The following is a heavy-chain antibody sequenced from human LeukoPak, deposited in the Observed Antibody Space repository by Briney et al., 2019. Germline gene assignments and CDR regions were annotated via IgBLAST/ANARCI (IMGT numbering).Heavy chain of an antibody. V-gene: IGHV4-59*01. CDR1: GGCISSYY. Sequence: SETLSLTCTVSGGCISSYYWSWIRQPPGKGLEWIGYIYYSGSTNYNPSLKSRVTISVDTSKNQFSLKLSSVTAADTAVYYCARGRYSYGGYYFDYWGQGTLVTVSS. J-gene: IGHJ4*02. CDR3: ARGRYSYGGYYFDY. CDR2: IYYSGST. D-gene: IGHD5-18*01.